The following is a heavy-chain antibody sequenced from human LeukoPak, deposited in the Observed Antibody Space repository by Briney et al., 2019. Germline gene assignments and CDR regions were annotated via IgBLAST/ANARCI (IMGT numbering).Heavy chain of an antibody. J-gene: IGHJ5*02. D-gene: IGHD4-17*01. CDR1: GGSISSSSYY. Sequence: PSETLSLTCTVSGGSISSSSYYWGWIRQPPGKGLEWIGSIYYSGSTYYNPSLKSRVTISVDTSKNQFSLKLSSVTAADTAVYYCARLDGDYGDYTNWFDPWGQGTLVTVSS. CDR2: IYYSGST. V-gene: IGHV4-39*01. CDR3: ARLDGDYGDYTNWFDP.